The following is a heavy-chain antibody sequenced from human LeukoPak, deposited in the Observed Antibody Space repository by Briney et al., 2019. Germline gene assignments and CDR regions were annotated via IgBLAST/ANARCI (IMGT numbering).Heavy chain of an antibody. CDR2: IYYSGST. J-gene: IGHJ4*02. V-gene: IGHV4-59*01. Sequence: PSETLSLTCTVSGGSISSYYWSWIRQPPGKGLEWIGYIYYSGSTNYNPSLKSRVTISVDTSKNQSSLKLSSVTAADTAVYYCARGGRVVVAATAVDYWGQGTLVTVSS. D-gene: IGHD2-15*01. CDR3: ARGGRVVVAATAVDY. CDR1: GGSISSYY.